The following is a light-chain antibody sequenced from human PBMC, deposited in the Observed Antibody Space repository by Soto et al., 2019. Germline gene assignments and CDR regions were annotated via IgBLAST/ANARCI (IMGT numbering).Light chain of an antibody. CDR2: EAS. J-gene: IGKJ1*01. Sequence: DIQMTQSPSTLSASVGDRVTITCRASQAISSWLAWYQQKPGKLPKLLLFEASTLKTGVPSRFSGSGSGTEFTLTINSLQPDDVATYYCQNYNSDSDAFDQGTKVEFK. CDR3: QNYNSDSDA. CDR1: QAISSW. V-gene: IGKV1-5*03.